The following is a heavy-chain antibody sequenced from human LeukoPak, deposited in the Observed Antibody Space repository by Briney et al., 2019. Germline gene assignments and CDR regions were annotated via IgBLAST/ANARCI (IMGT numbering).Heavy chain of an antibody. J-gene: IGHJ3*02. CDR2: VNFNSGST. CDR3: AKVGLGNTAIHI. D-gene: IGHD3/OR15-3a*01. CDR1: GYTFPNYD. Sequence: ASVKVSCKASGYTFPNYDINWVRQATGQGLEWMGWVNFNSGSTGYAQKFQGRVTMTRNTAISTVYMELSSLKSEDTAIYYCAKVGLGNTAIHIWGQGTMVTVSS. V-gene: IGHV1-8*01.